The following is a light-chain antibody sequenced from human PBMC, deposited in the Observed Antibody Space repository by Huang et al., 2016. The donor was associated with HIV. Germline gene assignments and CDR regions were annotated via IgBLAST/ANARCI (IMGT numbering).Light chain of an antibody. CDR3: MQGIHSWT. Sequence: DIVMTQTPLSLSVTPGQPASISCKSSQSLLHSDGKTYLYWYLQKPGQSPQRLIYEVSSRVAGVPDRFSGSGSGTDFTLKISRVEAEDVGVYYCMQGIHSWTFGQGTKVEIK. CDR2: EVS. V-gene: IGKV2-29*02. CDR1: QSLLHSDGKTY. J-gene: IGKJ1*01.